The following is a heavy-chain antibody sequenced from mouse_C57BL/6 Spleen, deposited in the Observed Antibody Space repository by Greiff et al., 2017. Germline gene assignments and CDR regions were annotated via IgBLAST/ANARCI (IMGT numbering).Heavy chain of an antibody. CDR1: GYTFTDYY. J-gene: IGHJ2*01. V-gene: IGHV1-26*01. Sequence: EVKLMESGPELVKPGASVKISCKASGYTFTDYYMNWVKQSHGKSLEWIGDINPNNGGTSYNQKFKGKATLTVDKSSSTAYMELRSLTSEDSAVYYCARGDSSGHGYWGQGTTLTVSS. CDR2: INPNNGGT. D-gene: IGHD3-2*02. CDR3: ARGDSSGHGY.